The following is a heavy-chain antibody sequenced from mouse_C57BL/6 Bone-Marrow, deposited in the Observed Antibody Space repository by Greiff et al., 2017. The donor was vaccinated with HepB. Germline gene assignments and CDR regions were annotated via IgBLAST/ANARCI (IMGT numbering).Heavy chain of an antibody. V-gene: IGHV5-12*01. Sequence: EVKLMESGGGLVQPGGSLKLSCAASGFTFSDYYMYWVRQTPEKRLEWVAYISNGGGSTYYPDTVKGRFTISRDNAKNTLYLQMSRLKSEDTAMYYCARQGGLWLDYFVYWGQGTTLTVSS. CDR2: ISNGGGST. CDR3: ARQGGLWLDYFVY. D-gene: IGHD2-2*01. CDR1: GFTFSDYY. J-gene: IGHJ2*01.